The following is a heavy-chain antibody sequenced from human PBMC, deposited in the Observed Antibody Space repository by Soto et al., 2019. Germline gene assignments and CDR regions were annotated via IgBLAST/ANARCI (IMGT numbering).Heavy chain of an antibody. CDR3: GRVWGGRCFDF. CDR1: GFTFDDYA. CDR2: NSWNSGSL. J-gene: IGHJ4*02. D-gene: IGHD3-3*01. V-gene: IGHV3-9*01. Sequence: EVQLVQSGGGLVQPGESLRLSCVTSGFTFDDYAMHWVRQRPGKGLEWASGNSWNSGSLVYADSVKGRFTISRENAKNSLYLQMDSLTVEDTALYYCGRVWGGRCFDFWGQGTLVTVSS.